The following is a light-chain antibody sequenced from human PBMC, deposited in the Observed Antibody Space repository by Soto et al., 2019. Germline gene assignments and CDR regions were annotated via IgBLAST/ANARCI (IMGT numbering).Light chain of an antibody. CDR2: GAV. CDR1: QSISSK. Sequence: EVVMTQSPDVLAVSPGETATLSCRASQSISSKLAWDQQRPGQAPRLLIYGAVTRATGIPARFSGSGSSTDFTLTIRSLQSEDCAVYYCQQYNSRLSWTFGQGTKGEIK. CDR3: QQYNSRLSWT. J-gene: IGKJ1*01. V-gene: IGKV3D-15*01.